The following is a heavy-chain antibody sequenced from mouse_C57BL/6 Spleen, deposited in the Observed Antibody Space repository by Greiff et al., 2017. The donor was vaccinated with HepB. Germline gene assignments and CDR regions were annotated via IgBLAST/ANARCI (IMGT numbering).Heavy chain of an antibody. D-gene: IGHD2-1*01. J-gene: IGHJ3*01. CDR1: GYTFTDYY. CDR2: INPNNGGT. Sequence: EVQLQQSGPELVKPGASVKISCKASGYTFTDYYMNWVKQSHGKSLEWIGDINPNNGGTSYNQKFKGKATLTVDKSSSTAYMELRSRTSEDSAVYYCAREGGYGNYEFAYWGQGTLVTVSA. V-gene: IGHV1-26*01. CDR3: AREGGYGNYEFAY.